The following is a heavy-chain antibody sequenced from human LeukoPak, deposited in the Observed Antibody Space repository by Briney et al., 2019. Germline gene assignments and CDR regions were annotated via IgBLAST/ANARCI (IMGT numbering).Heavy chain of an antibody. D-gene: IGHD4-17*01. CDR2: IYYSGST. CDR3: ARAGDFTLYYYYYYGMDV. CDR1: GGSISSSNW. J-gene: IGHJ6*02. V-gene: IGHV4-4*02. Sequence: PSETLSLTCAVSGGSISSSNWWSWVRQPPGKGLEWIGYIYYSGSTNYNPSLKSRVTISVDTSKNQFSLKLSSVTAADTAVYYCARAGDFTLYYYYYYGMDVWGQGTTVTVSS.